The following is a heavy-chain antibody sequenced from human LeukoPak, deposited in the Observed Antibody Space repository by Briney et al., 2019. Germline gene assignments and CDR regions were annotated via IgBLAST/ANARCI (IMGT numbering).Heavy chain of an antibody. J-gene: IGHJ5*02. CDR3: AREGISTSWFDP. CDR1: GGSISSYY. CDR2: IYYSVST. V-gene: IGHV4-59*01. Sequence: SETLSLTCTVSGGSISSYYWSWIRQPPGKGLEWIGYIYYSVSTNYNPSLKSRVTISLDTSKNQSSLKLSSVTAADTAVYYCAREGISTSWFDPWGQGTLVTVSS.